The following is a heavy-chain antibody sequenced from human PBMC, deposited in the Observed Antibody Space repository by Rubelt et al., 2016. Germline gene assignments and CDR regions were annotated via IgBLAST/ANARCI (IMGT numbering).Heavy chain of an antibody. J-gene: IGHJ4*02. CDR2: ISYDGSNK. Sequence: TFSSYAMHWVRQAPGKGLEWVAVISYDGSNKYYADSVKGRFTISRDNSKNTLYLQMNSLRAEDTAVYYCARAALMVRGVIPLDYWGQGTLVTVSS. CDR3: ARAALMVRGVIPLDY. V-gene: IGHV3-30*04. CDR1: TFSSYA. D-gene: IGHD3-10*01.